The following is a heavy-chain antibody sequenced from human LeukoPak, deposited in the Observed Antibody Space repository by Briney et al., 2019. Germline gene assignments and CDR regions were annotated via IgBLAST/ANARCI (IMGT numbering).Heavy chain of an antibody. CDR1: GFPFSSYA. V-gene: IGHV3-23*01. CDR2: ISANGGST. Sequence: GGSLRLSCAASGFPFSSYAVSWVRQAPGKGLEWVSAISANGGSTYYADSVKGRFTISRDNSKNTLYLQMSSLRAEDTAVYYCTKHGNWGSQYYFDYWGQGTLVTVSS. D-gene: IGHD7-27*01. J-gene: IGHJ4*02. CDR3: TKHGNWGSQYYFDY.